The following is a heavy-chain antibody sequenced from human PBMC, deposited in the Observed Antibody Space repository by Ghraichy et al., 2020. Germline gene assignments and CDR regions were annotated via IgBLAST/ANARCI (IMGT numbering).Heavy chain of an antibody. J-gene: IGHJ4*02. V-gene: IGHV3-33*01. Sequence: SLNISCAASGFTFSSYGMHWVRQAPGKGLEWVAVIWYDGSNKYYADSVKGRFTISRDNSKNTLYLQMNSLRAEDTAVYYCATVSGTGTTDFDYWGQGTLVTVSS. CDR1: GFTFSSYG. CDR2: IWYDGSNK. CDR3: ATVSGTGTTDFDY. D-gene: IGHD1-1*01.